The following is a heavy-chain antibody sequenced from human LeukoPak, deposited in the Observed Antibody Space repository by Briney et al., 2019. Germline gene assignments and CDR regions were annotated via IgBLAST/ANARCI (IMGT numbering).Heavy chain of an antibody. D-gene: IGHD6-13*01. Sequence: SQTLSLTCAISGDSVSSNSAAWNWIRQSPSRGLQWLGRTYYRSKWYNDYAVSVQSRITINPDISKNQFSLQLNSVTPEDTAVYYCARESSNTGMLDYWGQGTLVTVSP. J-gene: IGHJ4*02. CDR2: TYYRSKWYN. V-gene: IGHV6-1*01. CDR1: GDSVSSNSAA. CDR3: ARESSNTGMLDY.